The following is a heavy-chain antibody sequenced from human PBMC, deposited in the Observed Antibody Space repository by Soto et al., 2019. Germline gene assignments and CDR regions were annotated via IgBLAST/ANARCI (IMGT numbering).Heavy chain of an antibody. V-gene: IGHV4-59*08. CDR1: GGSSSSYY. CDR2: IYYSGST. J-gene: IGHJ4*02. Sequence: PSETLSLTCTVSGGSSSSYYWNWIRQPPGKGLEWIGYIYYSGSTNYNPSLKSRVTISVDTSKNQFSLKLSSVTAADTAVYYCARRPRGGSYSREFDYWGQGTLVTVSS. D-gene: IGHD1-26*01. CDR3: ARRPRGGSYSREFDY.